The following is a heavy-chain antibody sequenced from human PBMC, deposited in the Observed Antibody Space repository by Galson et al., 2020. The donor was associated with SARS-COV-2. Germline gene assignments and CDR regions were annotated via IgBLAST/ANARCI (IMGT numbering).Heavy chain of an antibody. D-gene: IGHD1-26*01. CDR3: AKDGPWESYQASNQYFQH. CDR1: GFTFSSYA. CDR2: ISGSGGST. Sequence: GESLKISCAASGFTFSSYAMSWVRQAPGKGLEWVSAISGSGGSTYYADSVKGRFTISRDNSKNTLYLQMNSLRAEDTAVYYCAKDGPWESYQASNQYFQHWGQGTLVTVSS. V-gene: IGHV3-23*01. J-gene: IGHJ1*01.